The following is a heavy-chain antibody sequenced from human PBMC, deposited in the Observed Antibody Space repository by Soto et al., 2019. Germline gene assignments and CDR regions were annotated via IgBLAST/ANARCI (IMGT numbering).Heavy chain of an antibody. CDR3: ERYHKLQTSLYYGMDV. CDR2: IWYDGSNK. Sequence: GGSLRLSCAASGFTFSSYGMHWVRQAPGKGLEWVAVIWYDGSNKYYADSVKGRFTISRDNSKNTLYLQMNSLRAEDTAVYYCERYHKLQTSLYYGMDVWGQGTTVTVSS. V-gene: IGHV3-33*01. J-gene: IGHJ6*02. CDR1: GFTFSSYG. D-gene: IGHD2-15*01.